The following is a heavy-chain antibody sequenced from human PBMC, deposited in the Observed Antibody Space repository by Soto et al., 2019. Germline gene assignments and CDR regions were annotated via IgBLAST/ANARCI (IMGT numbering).Heavy chain of an antibody. CDR3: ARANVRLQLGSSVY. D-gene: IGHD6-25*01. CDR1: GYSFTGYF. J-gene: IGHJ4*02. CDR2: TNPKSGVT. Sequence: QVQLVQSGAEVKKPGASVKVSCKASGYSFTGYFMHWVRQVPGQGLEWMGWTNPKSGVTKYPQKFQGRVTMTMDTSISTAYMELTRLRSDDTAVYFCARANVRLQLGSSVYWGQGTLVTVSS. V-gene: IGHV1-2*02.